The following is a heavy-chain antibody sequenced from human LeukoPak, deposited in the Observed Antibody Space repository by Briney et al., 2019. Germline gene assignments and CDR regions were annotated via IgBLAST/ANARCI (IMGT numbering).Heavy chain of an antibody. Sequence: GGSLRLSCVASGFTFSSYAMNWVRQAPGKGLEWVSGINGSGDRTYYADSVKGRFTISRDNSKNTLYLQMNSLRAEDTAVYYCAKPARTDYADYWGQGTLVTVSS. J-gene: IGHJ4*02. CDR1: GFTFSSYA. CDR2: INGSGDRT. V-gene: IGHV3-23*01. CDR3: AKPARTDYADY. D-gene: IGHD1-14*01.